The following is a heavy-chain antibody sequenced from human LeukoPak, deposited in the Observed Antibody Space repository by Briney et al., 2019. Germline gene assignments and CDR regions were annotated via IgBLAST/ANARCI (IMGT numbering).Heavy chain of an antibody. V-gene: IGHV3-30-3*01. J-gene: IGHJ4*02. CDR2: ISYDGSNK. Sequence: PGGSLRLSCAASGFTFSSYAMSWVRQAPGKGLEWVAVISYDGSNKYYADSVKGRFTISRDNSKNTLYLQMNSLRAEDTAVYYCARDMGRLRFLEWLLQPDYWGQGTLVTVSS. CDR1: GFTFSSYA. D-gene: IGHD3-3*01. CDR3: ARDMGRLRFLEWLLQPDY.